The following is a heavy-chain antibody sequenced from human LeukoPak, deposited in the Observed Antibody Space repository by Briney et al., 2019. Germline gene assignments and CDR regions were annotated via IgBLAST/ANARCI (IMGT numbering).Heavy chain of an antibody. Sequence: PSETLSLTCTVSGGSISSYYWSWIRQSPEKGLEWIGYIYYSGTINYNPSLKARVTMSIDTSKNQFSLKLSSVTAADTAIYYCAKSKSLGLQYFDNWGQGTLATVSS. CDR1: GGSISSYY. CDR2: IYYSGTI. V-gene: IGHV4-59*01. CDR3: AKSKSLGLQYFDN. D-gene: IGHD1-7*01. J-gene: IGHJ4*02.